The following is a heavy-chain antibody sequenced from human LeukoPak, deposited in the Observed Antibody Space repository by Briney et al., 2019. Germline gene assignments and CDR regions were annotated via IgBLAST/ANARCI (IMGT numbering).Heavy chain of an antibody. D-gene: IGHD2-15*01. Sequence: ASVKVSCKASGYSFTSCYMHWVRQAPGQGLEWMGIINPSGGSTSYAQKFQGRVTMTRDTSTSTVYMELSSLRSEDTAVYYCARDYYCSGGSCYSPAYGMDVWGQGTTVTVSS. CDR1: GYSFTSCY. CDR3: ARDYYCSGGSCYSPAYGMDV. J-gene: IGHJ6*02. V-gene: IGHV1-46*01. CDR2: INPSGGST.